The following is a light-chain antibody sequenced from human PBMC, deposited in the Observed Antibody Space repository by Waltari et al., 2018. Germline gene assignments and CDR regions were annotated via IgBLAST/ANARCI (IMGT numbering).Light chain of an antibody. CDR1: SLRSHY. CDR3: HSRDASGVGGT. V-gene: IGLV3-19*01. Sequence: TQDPAVSVALGQTVRITCQGDSLRSHYAGWYQQRPGQAPKLVLYDNNNRPSGVPDRFSGSRSDNTASLTVTGAQAEDEGHYYCHSRDASGVGGTFGGGTKLTVL. J-gene: IGLJ2*01. CDR2: DNN.